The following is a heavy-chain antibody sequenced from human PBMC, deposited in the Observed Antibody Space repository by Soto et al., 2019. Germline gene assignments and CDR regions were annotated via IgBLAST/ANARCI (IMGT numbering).Heavy chain of an antibody. CDR2: IYWDDDK. Sequence: TLSLTCTVSGGSISSGNYYWSWIRQPPGKALECLALIYWDDDKRYSPSLRNRLTITKDTSKNQVVLTMTNMHPVDTGTYYCAYRPSLDWGHFDSWGQGTLVTVSS. D-gene: IGHD7-27*01. V-gene: IGHV2-5*08. J-gene: IGHJ4*02. CDR3: AYRPSLDWGHFDS. CDR1: GGSISSGNYY.